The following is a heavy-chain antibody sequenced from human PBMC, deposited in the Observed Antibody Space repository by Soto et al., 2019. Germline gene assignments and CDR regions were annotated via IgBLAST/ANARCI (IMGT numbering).Heavy chain of an antibody. CDR1: GDSISNSRFY. CDR3: ARSDGRY. J-gene: IGHJ4*02. Sequence: ASETLSLTCGVSGDSISNSRFYWAWIRQPPGEGLEWIGSIYHTGNAYYNPSLKSRVTISVDTSKNQFSLKLSSVTAADTAVYYCARSDGRYWGQGTLVTVSS. V-gene: IGHV4-39*07. CDR2: IYHTGNA.